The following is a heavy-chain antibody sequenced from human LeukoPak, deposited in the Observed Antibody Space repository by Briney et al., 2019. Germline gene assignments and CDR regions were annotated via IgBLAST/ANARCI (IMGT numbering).Heavy chain of an antibody. CDR2: IYYSGST. CDR3: AVMYSSSWYWFDP. Sequence: SETLSLTCTVSGASISSDYWNWIRQPPGKGLEWIWYIYYSGSTNYNPSPKSRVTISVDTSKNQFSLKLSSVTAADTAVYYCAVMYSSSWYWFDPWGQGTLVTVSS. V-gene: IGHV4-59*08. D-gene: IGHD6-13*01. CDR1: GASISSDY. J-gene: IGHJ5*02.